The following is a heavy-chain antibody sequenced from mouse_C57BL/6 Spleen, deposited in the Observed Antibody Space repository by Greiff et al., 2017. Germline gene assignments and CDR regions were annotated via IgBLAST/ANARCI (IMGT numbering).Heavy chain of an antibody. V-gene: IGHV1-82*01. CDR2: IYPGDGDT. J-gene: IGHJ2*01. D-gene: IGHD1-1*01. CDR1: GYAFSSSW. CDR3: AREGTLITTVGFDY. Sequence: VQLQESGPELVKPGASVKISCKASGYAFSSSWMNWVKQRPGQGLEWIGRIYPGDGDTNYNGKFKGKATLTADKSSSTAYMQLSSLTSEDSAVYFCAREGTLITTVGFDYWGQGTTLTVSS.